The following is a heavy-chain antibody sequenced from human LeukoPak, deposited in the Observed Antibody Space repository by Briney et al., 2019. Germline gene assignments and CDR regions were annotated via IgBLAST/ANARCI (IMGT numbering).Heavy chain of an antibody. J-gene: IGHJ3*02. CDR1: GFTFSSYW. CDR3: ARESLAVVVAATPGAFDI. V-gene: IGHV3-7*03. Sequence: GGSLRLSCAASGFTFSSYWMSWVRQAPGKGLEWLANINQDGSEKYYVDSVKGRFTISRDIAKNSLWLHMNSLRVEDTAVYYCARESLAVVVAATPGAFDIWGQGTMVTVSS. D-gene: IGHD2-15*01. CDR2: INQDGSEK.